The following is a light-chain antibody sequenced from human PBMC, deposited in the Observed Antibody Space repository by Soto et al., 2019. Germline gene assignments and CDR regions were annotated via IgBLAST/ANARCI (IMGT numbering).Light chain of an antibody. J-gene: IGLJ3*02. CDR1: SSNVGGYNY. CDR3: SSFTGSNTWL. V-gene: IGLV2-14*01. Sequence: QSALTQPASVSGSPGQSITMSCTGTSSNVGGYNYVSWYQQYPGKAPKLMIFEVTNRPSGVSDRFSGSKSGNTASLTISGLQAEDEADYYCSSFTGSNTWLFGGGTKLTVL. CDR2: EVT.